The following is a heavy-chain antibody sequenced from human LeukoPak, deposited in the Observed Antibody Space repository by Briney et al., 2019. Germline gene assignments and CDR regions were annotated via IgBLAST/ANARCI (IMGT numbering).Heavy chain of an antibody. Sequence: PGGSLRLSGAASGFTFSSYAMSWVRQAPGKGLECVSSISGSGGSTYDADSVKGRFTISRDNSKNTLYLQMNSLRADDTAIYYCASGYSYGSYFEHWGQGTLVTVSS. CDR3: ASGYSYGSYFEH. CDR1: GFTFSSYA. CDR2: ISGSGGST. D-gene: IGHD5-18*01. J-gene: IGHJ4*02. V-gene: IGHV3-23*01.